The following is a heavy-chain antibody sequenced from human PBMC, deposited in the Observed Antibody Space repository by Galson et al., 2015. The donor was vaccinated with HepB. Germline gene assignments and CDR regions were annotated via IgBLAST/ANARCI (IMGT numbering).Heavy chain of an antibody. CDR3: ARGKKAYYDSSGYYPFPY. CDR1: GGTFSSYA. V-gene: IGHV1-69*10. D-gene: IGHD3-22*01. Sequence: PVKVSCKASGGTFSSYAISWVRQAPGQGLEWMGGIIPILGIANYAQKFKGRVTITADKSTSTAYMELSSLRSEDTAVYYCARGKKAYYDSSGYYPFPYWGQGTLVTVSS. J-gene: IGHJ4*02. CDR2: IIPILGIA.